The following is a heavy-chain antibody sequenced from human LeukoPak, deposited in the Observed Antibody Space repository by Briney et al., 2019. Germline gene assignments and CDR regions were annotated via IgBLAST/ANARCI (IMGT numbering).Heavy chain of an antibody. CDR1: GGSISSSSYY. CDR3: AKHYMGSSYNHGLDC. CDR2: IYYSGST. J-gene: IGHJ4*02. V-gene: IGHV4-39*01. D-gene: IGHD3-10*01. Sequence: PSETLSLTCTVSGGSISSSSYYWGWIRQPPGKGLEWIGSIYYSGSTYYNPSLKSRVTISVDTSKNQFSLKLSSVTAADTALYYCAKHYMGSSYNHGLDCWGQGTLVTVSS.